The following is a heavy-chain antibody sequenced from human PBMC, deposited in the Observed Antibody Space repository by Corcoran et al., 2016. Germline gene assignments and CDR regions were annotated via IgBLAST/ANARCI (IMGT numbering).Heavy chain of an antibody. Sequence: QVQVGEAGGGLVQPWRSLGLSCAASGITFRRHAMDWVRQAPGQELAWVAVISYDGSNKYYAYSVQGRLTISRYNSKNTLSLQMNSLRAEDTAVYYWAKEANFDYWGQGTLVTVSS. CDR1: GITFRRHA. D-gene: IGHD1-26*01. CDR2: ISYDGSNK. CDR3: AKEANFDY. J-gene: IGHJ4*02. V-gene: IGHV3-30*18.